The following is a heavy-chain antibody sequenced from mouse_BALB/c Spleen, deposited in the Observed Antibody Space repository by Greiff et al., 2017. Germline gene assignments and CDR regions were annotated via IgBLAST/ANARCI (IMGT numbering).Heavy chain of an antibody. V-gene: IGHV5-6-3*01. Sequence: EVKLVESGGGLVQPGGSLKLSCAASGFTFSSYGMSWVRQTPDKRLELVATINSNGGSTYYPDSVKGRFTISRDNAKNTLYLQMSSLKSEDTAMYYCAREGGYYGYDNYAMDYWGQGTSVTVSS. CDR1: GFTFSSYG. CDR3: AREGGYYGYDNYAMDY. D-gene: IGHD2-2*01. CDR2: INSNGGST. J-gene: IGHJ4*01.